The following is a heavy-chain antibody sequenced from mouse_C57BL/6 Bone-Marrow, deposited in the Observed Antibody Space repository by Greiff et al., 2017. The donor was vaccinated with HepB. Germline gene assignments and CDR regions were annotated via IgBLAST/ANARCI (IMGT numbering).Heavy chain of an antibody. CDR1: GYSITSGYY. CDR2: ISYDGSN. J-gene: IGHJ4*01. Sequence: EVQLQQSGPGLVKPSQSLSLTCSVTGYSITSGYYWNWIRQFPGNKLEWMGYISYDGSNNYNPSLKNRISITRDTSKNQFFLKLNSVTTEDTATYYCARDGGYYDAMDYWGQGTSVTVSS. V-gene: IGHV3-6*01. D-gene: IGHD2-3*01. CDR3: ARDGGYYDAMDY.